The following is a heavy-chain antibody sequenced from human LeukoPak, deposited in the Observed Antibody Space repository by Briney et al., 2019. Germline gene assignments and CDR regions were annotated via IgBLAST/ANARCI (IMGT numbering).Heavy chain of an antibody. Sequence: GGSLRLSCAASGFTFSSYGMSWVRQAPGKGLEWVSAISGSGGSTYYADSVKGRFTISRDNSKNTLYLQMNSLRAEDTAVYYCAKLEHSIMITFGGVIPKRNWFDPWGQGTLVTVSS. CDR2: ISGSGGST. V-gene: IGHV3-23*01. CDR1: GFTFSSYG. CDR3: AKLEHSIMITFGGVIPKRNWFDP. J-gene: IGHJ5*02. D-gene: IGHD3-16*02.